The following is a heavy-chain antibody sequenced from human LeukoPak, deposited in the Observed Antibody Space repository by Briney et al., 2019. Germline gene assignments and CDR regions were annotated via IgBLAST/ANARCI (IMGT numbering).Heavy chain of an antibody. D-gene: IGHD4-17*01. CDR1: GFTFSSYA. CDR3: AKIPYGDYGYNWLDP. J-gene: IGHJ5*02. Sequence: GGSLRLSCAASGFTFSSYAMSWVRQAPGKGLEWVSAISGSGGSTYYADSVKGRFTISRDNSKNTLYLQMNSLRAEDTAVYYCAKIPYGDYGYNWLDPWGQGTLVTVSS. V-gene: IGHV3-23*01. CDR2: ISGSGGST.